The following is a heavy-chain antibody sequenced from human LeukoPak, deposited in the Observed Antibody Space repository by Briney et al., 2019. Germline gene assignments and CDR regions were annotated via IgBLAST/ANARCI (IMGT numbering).Heavy chain of an antibody. Sequence: SQTLSLTCTVSGGSISSGSYYWSWIRQPAGKGLEWIGRIYTSGSTNYNPSLKSRVTISVDTSKNQFSLKLSSVTAADTAVYYCAREIGGITMVRGVIYDYYMDVWGKGTTVTVSS. J-gene: IGHJ6*03. V-gene: IGHV4-61*02. D-gene: IGHD3-10*01. CDR3: AREIGGITMVRGVIYDYYMDV. CDR2: IYTSGST. CDR1: GGSISSGSYY.